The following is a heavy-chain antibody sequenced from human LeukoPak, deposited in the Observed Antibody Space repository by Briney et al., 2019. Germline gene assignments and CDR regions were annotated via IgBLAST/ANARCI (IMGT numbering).Heavy chain of an antibody. CDR1: GGSVISTTYY. V-gene: IGHV4-39*01. D-gene: IGHD4-17*01. J-gene: IGHJ4*02. Sequence: SETLSLTCTVSGGSVISTTYYWGWIRQPPGKGLEYIGSFYYTGTTYYNQSLKSRVTISVDTSKNQVSLNLNSVTAADTAVYYCARHRTTVTTPFDYWGQGTLVTVSS. CDR3: ARHRTTVTTPFDY. CDR2: FYYTGTT.